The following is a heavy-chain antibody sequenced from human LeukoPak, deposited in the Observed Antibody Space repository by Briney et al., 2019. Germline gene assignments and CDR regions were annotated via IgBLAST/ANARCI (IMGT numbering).Heavy chain of an antibody. D-gene: IGHD3-10*01. J-gene: IGHJ4*02. CDR2: ISRSSSYI. Sequence: PGGSLRLSCAASGFTFSSYSMNWVRQAPGKGLEWVSSISRSSSYIYYADSVKGRFTISRDNAKNSLYLQMNSLRAEDTAVYYCVKLLWFGDGTFDYWGQGTLVTVSS. CDR1: GFTFSSYS. V-gene: IGHV3-21*01. CDR3: VKLLWFGDGTFDY.